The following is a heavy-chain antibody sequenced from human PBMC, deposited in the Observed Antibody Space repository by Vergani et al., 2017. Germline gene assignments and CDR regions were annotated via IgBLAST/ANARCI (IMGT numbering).Heavy chain of an antibody. CDR1: GGSISSYY. J-gene: IGHJ6*03. D-gene: IGHD5-18*01. Sequence: VQLQESGPGLVKPSETLSLTCTVSGGSISSYYWSWIRQPPGKGLEWIGYIYYSGSTNYNPSLKSRVTISVDTSKNQFSLKLSSVTAADTAVYYCARVGYSYGSSIWYYYYYMDVWGKGTTVTVSS. V-gene: IGHV4-59*01. CDR3: ARVGYSYGSSIWYYYYYMDV. CDR2: IYYSGST.